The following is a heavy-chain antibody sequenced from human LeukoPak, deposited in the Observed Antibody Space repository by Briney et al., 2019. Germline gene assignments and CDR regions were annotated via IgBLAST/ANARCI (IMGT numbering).Heavy chain of an antibody. V-gene: IGHV3-11*04. CDR1: RFTFRDHF. D-gene: IGHD4-17*01. J-gene: IGHJ4*02. CDR2: ISSSGSDT. Sequence: NPGGSLRLSCAASRFTFRDHFMSWIRQPPGKGLEYVSYISSSGSDTYYSDSVKGRFTISRDNAKNSLSLQMNSLRAEDTAVYYCATAPTEDGDGSSPGYWGQGTLVTVSS. CDR3: ATAPTEDGDGSSPGY.